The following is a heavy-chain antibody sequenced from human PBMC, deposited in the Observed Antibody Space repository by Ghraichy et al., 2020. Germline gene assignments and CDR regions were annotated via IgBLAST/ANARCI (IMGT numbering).Heavy chain of an antibody. V-gene: IGHV4-61*01. Sequence: SETLSLTCTVSGGSVSSGSYYWSWIRQPPGKGLEWIGYIYYSGSTNYNPSLKSRVTISVDTSKNQFSLKLSSVTAADTAVYYCARGVLEDFWSGAHAFDIWGQGTMVTVSS. J-gene: IGHJ3*02. CDR1: GGSVSSGSYY. D-gene: IGHD3-3*01. CDR3: ARGVLEDFWSGAHAFDI. CDR2: IYYSGST.